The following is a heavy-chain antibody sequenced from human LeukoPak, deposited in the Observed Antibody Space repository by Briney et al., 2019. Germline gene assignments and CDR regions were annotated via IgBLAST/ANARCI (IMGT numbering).Heavy chain of an antibody. J-gene: IGHJ3*02. CDR2: IYTSGST. CDR3: ARERNYYDSSGYNDAFDI. D-gene: IGHD3-22*01. CDR1: GGSISSYY. V-gene: IGHV4-4*07. Sequence: SETLSLTCTVSGGSISSYYWSWLRQPAGKGLEWIGCIYTSGSTNYNPSLKSRVTMSVDTSKNQFSLKLSSVTAADTAVYYCARERNYYDSSGYNDAFDIWGQGTMVTVSS.